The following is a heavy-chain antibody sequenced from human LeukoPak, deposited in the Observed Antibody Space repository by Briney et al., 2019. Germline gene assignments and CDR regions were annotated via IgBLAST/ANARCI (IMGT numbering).Heavy chain of an antibody. D-gene: IGHD3-3*01. Sequence: GRSLRLSCAASGFTFSSYGMHWVRQAPGKGLEWVAVISYDGSNKYHADSVKGRFTISRDNSKNTLYLQMNSLRAEDTAVYYCAKEDVLRFLEWLFLDWGQGTLVTVFS. CDR2: ISYDGSNK. CDR3: AKEDVLRFLEWLFLD. J-gene: IGHJ4*02. CDR1: GFTFSSYG. V-gene: IGHV3-30*18.